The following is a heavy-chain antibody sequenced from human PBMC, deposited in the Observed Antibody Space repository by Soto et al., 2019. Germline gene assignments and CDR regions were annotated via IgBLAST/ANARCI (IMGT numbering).Heavy chain of an antibody. D-gene: IGHD3-22*01. CDR3: ARMSSGYYFSGFDF. CDR1: GFTFSTYW. CDR2: IKQDGSEK. J-gene: IGHJ4*02. V-gene: IGHV3-7*01. Sequence: EVQLVESGGGLVQPGGSLSLSCAASGFTFSTYWMNWVRQAPGKGLEWVANIKQDGSEKHYVDSVKGRFTFSRDNAKNSLYLQMNSLRAEDTAVYYCARMSSGYYFSGFDFWGQGTLVTVSS.